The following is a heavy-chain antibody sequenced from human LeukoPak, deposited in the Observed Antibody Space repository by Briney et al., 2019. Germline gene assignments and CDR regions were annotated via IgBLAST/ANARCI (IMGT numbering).Heavy chain of an antibody. CDR3: ARDTGYYGSGSLTFDY. D-gene: IGHD3-10*01. J-gene: IGHJ4*02. CDR2: FSYDGSNK. CDR1: GFALSSYA. V-gene: IGHV3-30-3*01. Sequence: PGGSLRLSCAASGFALSSYAIHWVRQAPGKGLEWVAVFSYDGSNKYSADSVKGRFTISRDNSKNTLYLQMNSLRAEDTAVYYCARDTGYYGSGSLTFDYWGQGTLVTVSS.